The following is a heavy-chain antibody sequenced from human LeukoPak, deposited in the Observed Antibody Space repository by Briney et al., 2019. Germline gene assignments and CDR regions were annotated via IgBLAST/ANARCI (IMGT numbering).Heavy chain of an antibody. CDR3: EAPLLYSGSDLDAFDI. J-gene: IGHJ3*02. CDR2: IYYSGST. V-gene: IGHV4-39*07. CDR1: GGALSSGGYY. D-gene: IGHD1-26*01. Sequence: PSETLSLTCTVSGGALSSGGYYWTWIRQPPGKGLEWIGSIYYSGSTYYNPSLKSRVTISVDTSKNQFSLKLSSVTAADTAVYYCEAPLLYSGSDLDAFDIWGQGTMVTVSS.